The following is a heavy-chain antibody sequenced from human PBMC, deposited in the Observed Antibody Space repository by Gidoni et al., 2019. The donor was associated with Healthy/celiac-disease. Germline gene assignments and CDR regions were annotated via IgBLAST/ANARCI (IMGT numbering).Heavy chain of an antibody. CDR3: ASIVVANDAFDI. V-gene: IGHV3-48*03. CDR1: GFTFSSYE. Sequence: EVQLVESGGGLVQPGGSLRLPCAASGFTFSSYEMNWVRQAPGKGLEWVSYISSSGSTIYYADSVKGRFTISRDNAKNSLYLQMNSLRAEDTAVYYCASIVVANDAFDIWGQGTMVTVSS. D-gene: IGHD3-22*01. J-gene: IGHJ3*02. CDR2: ISSSGSTI.